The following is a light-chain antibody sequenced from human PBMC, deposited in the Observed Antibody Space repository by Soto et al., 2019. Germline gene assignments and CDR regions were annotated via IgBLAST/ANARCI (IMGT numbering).Light chain of an antibody. Sequence: MTQSPATLSVSPGERATLSCRASQSVSSNLAWYQQKPGKVPKLLIYAASTLQSGVPSRFSRSGSGTDFTLTISSLQPEDVDTYYCQKYNSAPLTFGPGTKVDIK. CDR1: QSVSSN. V-gene: IGKV1-27*01. CDR3: QKYNSAPLT. CDR2: AAS. J-gene: IGKJ3*01.